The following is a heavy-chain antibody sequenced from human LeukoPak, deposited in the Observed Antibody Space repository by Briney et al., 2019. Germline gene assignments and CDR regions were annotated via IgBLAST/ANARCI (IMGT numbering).Heavy chain of an antibody. CDR2: ISAYNGNT. J-gene: IGHJ5*02. V-gene: IGHV1-18*01. CDR1: GYTFTSYG. CDR3: ARDPERFGYGDYEWFDP. Sequence: VASVKVTCKASGYTFTSYGISWVRQAPGQGLEWMGWISAYNGNTNYAQKLQGRVTMTTDTSTSTAYMELRSLRSDDTAVYYCARDPERFGYGDYEWFDPWGQGTLVTVSS. D-gene: IGHD4-17*01.